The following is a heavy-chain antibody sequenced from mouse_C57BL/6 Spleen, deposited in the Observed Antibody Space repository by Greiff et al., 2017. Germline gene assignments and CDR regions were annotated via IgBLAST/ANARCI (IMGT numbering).Heavy chain of an antibody. D-gene: IGHD1-1*01. CDR2: IDPETGGT. CDR1: GYTFTDYE. J-gene: IGHJ2*01. Sequence: QVQLQQSGAELVRPGASVTLSCKASGYTFTDYEMHWVKQTPVHGLEWIGAIDPETGGTAYNQKFKGKAILTADKSSSTAYLELRRLTSADSAVDYCTSSSITTVVATDFDDWGQGTTLTVSS. V-gene: IGHV1-15*01. CDR3: TSSSITTVVATDFDD.